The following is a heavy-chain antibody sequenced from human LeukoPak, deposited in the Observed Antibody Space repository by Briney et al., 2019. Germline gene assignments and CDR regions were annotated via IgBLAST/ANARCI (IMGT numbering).Heavy chain of an antibody. Sequence: SETLSLTCTVSGGSISSYYWSWIRQPPGKGLEWIGNINYSGSTNYNPSLKSRVTISVDTSKNQFSLKLSSLTAADTAVYYCARHPHSSSLYRPRYYYGMDVWGQGTTVTVSS. CDR2: INYSGST. J-gene: IGHJ6*02. D-gene: IGHD6-13*01. V-gene: IGHV4-59*08. CDR3: ARHPHSSSLYRPRYYYGMDV. CDR1: GGSISSYY.